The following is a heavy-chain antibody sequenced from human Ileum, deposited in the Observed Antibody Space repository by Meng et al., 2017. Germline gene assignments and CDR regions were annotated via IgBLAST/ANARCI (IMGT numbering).Heavy chain of an antibody. Sequence: ASVKVSCKTSGYSFTDYHMHWVRQAPGQGLEWMGRINPNSGGTNYAQKFQGRVTMTRDTSISTVYMEVSGLRSDDTAVYFCARDLDSYIMVIAFWGQGTLVTVSS. CDR3: ARDLDSYIMVIAF. CDR1: GYSFTDYH. D-gene: IGHD2-8*01. V-gene: IGHV1-2*06. J-gene: IGHJ4*02. CDR2: INPNSGGT.